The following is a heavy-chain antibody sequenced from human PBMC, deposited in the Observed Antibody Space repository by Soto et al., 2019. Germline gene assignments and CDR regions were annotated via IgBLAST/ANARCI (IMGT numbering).Heavy chain of an antibody. J-gene: IGHJ6*02. Sequence: SETLSLTCTVSGGSISSSSYYWGWIRQPPGKGLEWIGSIYYSGSTYYNPSLKSRVTISVDTSKNQFSLKLSSVTAADTAVYYCARQIRGLDYYYYGMDVWGQGTTVTVSS. CDR1: GGSISSSSYY. CDR3: ARQIRGLDYYYYGMDV. V-gene: IGHV4-39*01. CDR2: IYYSGST. D-gene: IGHD3-3*01.